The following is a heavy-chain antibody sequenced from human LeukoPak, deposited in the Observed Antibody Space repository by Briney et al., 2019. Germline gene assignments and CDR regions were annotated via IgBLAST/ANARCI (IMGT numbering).Heavy chain of an antibody. J-gene: IGHJ5*02. D-gene: IGHD5-12*01. Sequence: ASVKVSCKASGYTFTGYSIHWVRQAPGQGLEWMGWINPDFGGTKYAQKYQGRVTMTRDTSTSTAYMGLRTLRSDDTAVYYCARVVASRSKGFDPWGQGTLVTVSS. CDR3: ARVVASRSKGFDP. V-gene: IGHV1-2*02. CDR1: GYTFTGYS. CDR2: INPDFGGT.